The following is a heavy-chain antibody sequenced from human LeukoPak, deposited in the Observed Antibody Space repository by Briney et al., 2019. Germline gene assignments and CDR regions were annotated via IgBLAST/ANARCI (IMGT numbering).Heavy chain of an antibody. Sequence: ASVKVSCKVSGYTLTELSMHWVRQAPGKGLEWMGGFDPEDGETIYAQKFQGRVTMTEDTSTDTAYMELSSLRSGDTAVYYCATPTRELMAFDIWGQGTMVTVSS. CDR3: ATPTRELMAFDI. J-gene: IGHJ3*02. V-gene: IGHV1-24*01. D-gene: IGHD1-26*01. CDR2: FDPEDGET. CDR1: GYTLTELS.